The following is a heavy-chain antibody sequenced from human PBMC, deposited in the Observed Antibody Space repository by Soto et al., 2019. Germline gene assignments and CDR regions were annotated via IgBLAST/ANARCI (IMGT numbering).Heavy chain of an antibody. J-gene: IGHJ3*02. CDR3: ASLDIVVVPAAYAFDI. D-gene: IGHD2-2*03. V-gene: IGHV1-46*01. CDR1: GYTFTSYY. Sequence: VASVKVSCKASGYTFTSYYMHWVRQAPGQGLEWMGIINPSGGSTSYAQKFQGRVTMTRDTSTSTVYMELSSLRSEDTAVYYCASLDIVVVPAAYAFDIWGRGTMVTVSS. CDR2: INPSGGST.